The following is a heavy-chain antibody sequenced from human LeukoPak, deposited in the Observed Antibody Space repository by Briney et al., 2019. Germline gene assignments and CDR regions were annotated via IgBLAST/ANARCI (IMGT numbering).Heavy chain of an antibody. D-gene: IGHD3-10*01. Sequence: GGSLRLSCAASGFTFSDYYMSWVRQAPGKGLEWVAYISSSSGYTNYADSVKGRFTISRDNARNSLYLQMNSLRAEDTAVYYCARRHTVVRGVNSYYYGMDVWGLGTTVTVSS. CDR3: ARRHTVVRGVNSYYYGMDV. V-gene: IGHV3-11*03. CDR1: GFTFSDYY. CDR2: ISSSSGYT. J-gene: IGHJ6*02.